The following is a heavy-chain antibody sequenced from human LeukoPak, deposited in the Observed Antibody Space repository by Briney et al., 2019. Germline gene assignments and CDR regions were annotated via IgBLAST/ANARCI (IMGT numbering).Heavy chain of an antibody. V-gene: IGHV3-48*02. CDR2: TNTGSSTI. Sequence: GGSLRLSCAASGFTFSSYSMNWVRQAPGKGLEWVSYTNTGSSTIYYADSVKGRFTISRDNAKNSLYLQMNSLRDEDTAVYYCARDVERTGGTYYYGSGSPRGWGQGTLVTVSS. CDR3: ARDVERTGGTYYYGSGSPRG. J-gene: IGHJ4*02. D-gene: IGHD3-10*01. CDR1: GFTFSSYS.